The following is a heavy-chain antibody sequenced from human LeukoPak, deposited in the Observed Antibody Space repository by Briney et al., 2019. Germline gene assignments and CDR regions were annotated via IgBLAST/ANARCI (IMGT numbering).Heavy chain of an antibody. V-gene: IGHV3-33*01. CDR2: IWYDGSNK. CDR1: GFTFSSYG. J-gene: IGHJ4*02. CDR3: ARSVGYSYGLRHFDY. D-gene: IGHD5-18*01. Sequence: PGGSLRLSCAASGFTFSSYGMHWVRQAPGKGLERVAVIWYDGSNKYYADSVKGRFTISRDNSKNTLYLQMNSLRAEDTAVYYCARSVGYSYGLRHFDYWGQGTLVTVSS.